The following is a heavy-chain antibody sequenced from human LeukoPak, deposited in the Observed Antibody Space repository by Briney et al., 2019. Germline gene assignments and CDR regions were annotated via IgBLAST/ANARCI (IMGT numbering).Heavy chain of an antibody. CDR1: GFTFSSYW. CDR3: ARGRPHGNDY. CDR2: IASDGSST. V-gene: IGHV3-74*01. Sequence: PGGSLRLSSAASGFTFSSYWMNWVRQHPGKSLVWVSRIASDGSSTTYADSVKGRFSISRDNAKNTLYLQMNSLRVEDTAVYYCARGRPHGNDYWGQGTLLTVSS. J-gene: IGHJ4*02. D-gene: IGHD4-23*01.